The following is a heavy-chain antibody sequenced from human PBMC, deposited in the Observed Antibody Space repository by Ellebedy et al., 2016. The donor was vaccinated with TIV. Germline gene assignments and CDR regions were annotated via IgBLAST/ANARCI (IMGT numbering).Heavy chain of an antibody. D-gene: IGHD1-26*01. J-gene: IGHJ4*02. Sequence: GGSLRLXXAASGFTFSDHWMHWVRQAPGQGLVWVSRVKYDGTSTNYADSVKGRFTISRDNAKNTLDLQMNSLRAEDTAVYYCVRDGVGAPPFDYWGQGTLVTVSS. CDR2: VKYDGTST. CDR1: GFTFSDHW. V-gene: IGHV3-74*01. CDR3: VRDGVGAPPFDY.